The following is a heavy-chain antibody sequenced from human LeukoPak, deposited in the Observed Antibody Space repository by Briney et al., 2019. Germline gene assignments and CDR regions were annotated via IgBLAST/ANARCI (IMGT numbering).Heavy chain of an antibody. CDR1: GFTVSSNY. J-gene: IGHJ4*02. V-gene: IGHV3-48*01. CDR3: VRGQEWLVAFDY. CDR2: ISPSSSTR. D-gene: IGHD6-19*01. Sequence: PGGSLRLSCAASGFTVSSNYMSWVRQAPGKGLEWVSYISPSSSTRYYADSVKGRFTISRDNAKSSRYLQMNSLRAEDTAVYFCVRGQEWLVAFDYWGQGTLVTVSS.